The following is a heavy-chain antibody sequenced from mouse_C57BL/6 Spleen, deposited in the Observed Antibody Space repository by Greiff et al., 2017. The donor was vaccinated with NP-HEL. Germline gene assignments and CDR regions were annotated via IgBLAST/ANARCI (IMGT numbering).Heavy chain of an antibody. V-gene: IGHV5-6*01. CDR3: VRKLFYAMDY. CDR2: ISSGGSYT. J-gene: IGHJ4*01. CDR1: GFTFSSYG. Sequence: EVKLQESGGDLVKPGGSLKLSCAASGFTFSSYGMSWVRQTPDKRLEWVATISSGGSYTYYPDSVKGRFTISRDNAKNTLYLQMSSLKSEDTAMYYCVRKLFYAMDYWGQGTSVTVSS.